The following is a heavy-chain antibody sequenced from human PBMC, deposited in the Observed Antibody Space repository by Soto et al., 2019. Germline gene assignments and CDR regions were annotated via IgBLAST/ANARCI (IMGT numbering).Heavy chain of an antibody. D-gene: IGHD1-7*01. J-gene: IGHJ5*02. CDR1: GYTFTSYG. CDR3: GRDGTYNGNYLGSTGVGCSAP. V-gene: IGHV1-18*01. CDR2: ISAYNGNT. Sequence: GASVKVSCKASGYTFTSYGISWVRQAPGQGLEWMGWISAYNGNTNYAQKLQGRVTMTTDTSTSTAYMELRSLRSDDTAVYYWGRDGTYNGNYLGSTGVGCSAPGGRETRVTVSS.